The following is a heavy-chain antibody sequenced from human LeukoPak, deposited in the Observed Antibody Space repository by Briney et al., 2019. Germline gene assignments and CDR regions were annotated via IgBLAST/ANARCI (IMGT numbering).Heavy chain of an antibody. V-gene: IGHV1-2*02. J-gene: IGHJ4*02. CDR1: GYTFTGYY. CDR2: INPNSGGT. D-gene: IGHD1-7*01. CDR3: ARAKKITGTTSVLFDY. Sequence: ASVKVSCKASGYTFTGYYMHGVRQAPGQGLEWMGWINPNSGGTNYAQKFQGRVTMTRDTSISTAYMELSRLRSDDTAVYYCARAKKITGTTSVLFDYWGQGTLVTVSS.